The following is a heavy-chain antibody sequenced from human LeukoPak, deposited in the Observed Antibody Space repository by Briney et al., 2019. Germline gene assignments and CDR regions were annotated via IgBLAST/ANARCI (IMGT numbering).Heavy chain of an antibody. V-gene: IGHV4-4*07. CDR1: GDSMSSYY. CDR2: IHTSWTT. Sequence: SETLSLTCTVSGDSMSSYYWNFIRQPAGKGLEWIGRIHTSWTTYYNPSLKSRVTISVDTSKNQFSLRLSSVTAADTAVYYCARDDYGDFFFDSWGQGTLVTVSS. CDR3: ARDDYGDFFFDS. J-gene: IGHJ4*02. D-gene: IGHD4-17*01.